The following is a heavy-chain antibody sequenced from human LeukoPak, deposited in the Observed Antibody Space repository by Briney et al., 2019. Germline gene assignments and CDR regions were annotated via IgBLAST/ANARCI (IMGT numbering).Heavy chain of an antibody. CDR2: IWYDGSNK. J-gene: IGHJ4*02. D-gene: IGHD2/OR15-2a*01. V-gene: IGHV3-33*01. CDR1: GLTFSNYG. Sequence: GGSLRLSCAASGLTFSNYGMLWVRQAPGKGLEWVAVIWYDGSNKYYADSVKGRFTISRDNSKNTLYLQMNSLRAEDTAVYYCARGLIDAPIVSADWGQGTLVTVSS. CDR3: ARGLIDAPIVSAD.